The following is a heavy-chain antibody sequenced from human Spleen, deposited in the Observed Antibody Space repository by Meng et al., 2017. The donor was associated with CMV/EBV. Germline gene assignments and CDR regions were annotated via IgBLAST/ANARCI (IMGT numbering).Heavy chain of an antibody. CDR2: MNPNSGNT. D-gene: IGHD2-2*01. CDR3: AKGAAYCSSTSCPFDY. V-gene: IGHV1-8*03. CDR1: GYTFTSYD. Sequence: ASVKVSCKASGYTFTSYDINWVRQATGQGLEWMGWMNPNSGNTGYAQKFQGRVTITRNTSISTAYMELRSLRSEDTAVYYCAKGAAYCSSTSCPFDYWGQGTLVTVSS. J-gene: IGHJ4*02.